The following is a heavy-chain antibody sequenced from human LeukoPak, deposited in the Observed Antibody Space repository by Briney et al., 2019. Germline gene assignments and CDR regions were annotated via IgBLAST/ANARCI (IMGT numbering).Heavy chain of an antibody. CDR3: AREGWGNYYMDV. Sequence: ASVKVSCKASGYTFTSYDINWVRQATGQGLEWMGWINPKSGGTNYAQKFQGRVTMTRDTSINTGYMELSGLTFDDTALYYCAREGWGNYYMDVWGNGTTVTVSS. D-gene: IGHD2-8*02. V-gene: IGHV1-2*02. J-gene: IGHJ6*03. CDR1: GYTFTSYD. CDR2: INPKSGGT.